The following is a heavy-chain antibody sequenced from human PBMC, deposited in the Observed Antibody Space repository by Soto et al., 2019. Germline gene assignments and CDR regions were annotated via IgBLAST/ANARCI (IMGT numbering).Heavy chain of an antibody. CDR1: GYSFTSYW. V-gene: IGHV5-10-1*01. D-gene: IGHD1-26*01. Sequence: GESLKISCKGSGYSFTSYWISWVRQMPGKGLEWMGRIDPSDSYTNYSPSFQGHVTISADKSISTAYLQWSSLKASDTAMYYCARPLGGSYHYYYYGMDVWGQGTTVTVSS. J-gene: IGHJ6*02. CDR2: IDPSDSYT. CDR3: ARPLGGSYHYYYYGMDV.